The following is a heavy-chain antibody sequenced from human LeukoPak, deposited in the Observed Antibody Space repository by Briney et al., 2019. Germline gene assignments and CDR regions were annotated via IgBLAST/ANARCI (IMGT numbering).Heavy chain of an antibody. CDR2: IKQDGSEK. CDR1: GFTFSDYY. CDR3: ASQQPYGDYIDDAFDI. Sequence: GGSLRLSCAASGFTFSDYYMSWIRQAPGKGLEWVANIKQDGSEKYYEDSVKGRFTISRDNAKNSLYLQMNSLRAEDTAVYYCASQQPYGDYIDDAFDIWGQGTMVTVSS. V-gene: IGHV3-7*01. J-gene: IGHJ3*02. D-gene: IGHD4-17*01.